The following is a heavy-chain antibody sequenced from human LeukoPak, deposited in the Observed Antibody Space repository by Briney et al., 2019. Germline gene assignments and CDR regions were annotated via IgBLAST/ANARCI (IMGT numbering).Heavy chain of an antibody. CDR1: GFNFGDYD. CDR3: ARSINYSNYLLDY. Sequence: PGGSPRLSCAASGFNFGDYDMTWVRQAPGKGLEWVASISASGVTTNYADSVRGRFTISRDNCNKVAYLRMNSLGAEDTAVYYCARSINYSNYLLDYWGQGTRVTVSS. V-gene: IGHV3-23*01. D-gene: IGHD4-11*01. CDR2: ISASGVTT. J-gene: IGHJ4*02.